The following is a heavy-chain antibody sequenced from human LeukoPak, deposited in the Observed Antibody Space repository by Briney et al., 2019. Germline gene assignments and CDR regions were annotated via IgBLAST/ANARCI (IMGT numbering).Heavy chain of an antibody. CDR2: INPNSGGT. CDR3: ARKHSVVPAAIHGINWFDP. V-gene: IGHV1-2*02. D-gene: IGHD2-2*02. Sequence: ASVKVSCKASGYTFTGYYIHWVRQAPGQGLEWMGWINPNSGGTNYAQKFQGRVTVTRDTSINTAYMELSRLRSDDTAVFYCARKHSVVPAAIHGINWFDPWGQGTLVTVSS. CDR1: GYTFTGYY. J-gene: IGHJ5*02.